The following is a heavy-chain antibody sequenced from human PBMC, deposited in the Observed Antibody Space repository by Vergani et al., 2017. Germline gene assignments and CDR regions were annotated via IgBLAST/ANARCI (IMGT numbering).Heavy chain of an antibody. V-gene: IGHV1-69*09. CDR3: ASGGYQLLYGTLNYYGMDV. CDR1: GYTFTSYG. J-gene: IGHJ6*02. D-gene: IGHD2-2*02. Sequence: QVQLVQSGAEVKKPGASVKVSCKASGYTFTSYGISWVRQAPGQGLEWMGWIIPILGIANYAQKFQGRGTITADKSTSTAYMELSSLRSEDTAVYYCASGGYQLLYGTLNYYGMDVWGQGTTVTVSS. CDR2: IIPILGIA.